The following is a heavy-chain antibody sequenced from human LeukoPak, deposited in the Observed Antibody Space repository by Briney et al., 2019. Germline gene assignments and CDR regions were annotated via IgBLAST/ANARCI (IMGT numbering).Heavy chain of an antibody. CDR2: MNPNSGNT. Sequence: ASVKVSCKASGYTFTSYDINWVRQATGQGLEWMGGMNPNSGNTGYAQKFHGRVTMTRNTSISTAYMELSSLRSEDTAVYYCARVRYYYDSSGYYFPDYWGQGTLVTVSS. D-gene: IGHD3-22*01. CDR1: GYTFTSYD. J-gene: IGHJ4*02. V-gene: IGHV1-8*01. CDR3: ARVRYYYDSSGYYFPDY.